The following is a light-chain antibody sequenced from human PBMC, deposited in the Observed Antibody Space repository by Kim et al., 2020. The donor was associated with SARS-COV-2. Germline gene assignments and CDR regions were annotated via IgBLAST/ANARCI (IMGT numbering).Light chain of an antibody. Sequence: SQGQTASITCSGDKWGDKYACWYQQKPGQSPVLVIYQDSKRPSGIPERFSGSNSGNTATLTISGTQAMDEADYYCQAWDSSTFYVFGTGTKVTVL. J-gene: IGLJ1*01. V-gene: IGLV3-1*01. CDR1: KWGDKY. CDR2: QDS. CDR3: QAWDSSTFYV.